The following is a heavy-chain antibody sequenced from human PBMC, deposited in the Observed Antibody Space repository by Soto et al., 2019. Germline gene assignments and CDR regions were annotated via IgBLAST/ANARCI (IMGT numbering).Heavy chain of an antibody. V-gene: IGHV1-8*01. CDR1: GYTFTSYD. CDR3: ARGRAYYDFWSGYYRDYYGMDV. J-gene: IGHJ6*02. Sequence: ASVKVSCKASGYTFTSYDINWVRQATGQGREWMGWMNPNSGSTGYAQKFQGRVTMTRNTSISTAYMELSSLRSEDTAVYYCARGRAYYDFWSGYYRDYYGMDVWGQGXTVTVSS. CDR2: MNPNSGST. D-gene: IGHD3-3*01.